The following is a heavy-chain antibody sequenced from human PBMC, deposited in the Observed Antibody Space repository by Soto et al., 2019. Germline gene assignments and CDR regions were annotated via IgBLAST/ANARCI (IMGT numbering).Heavy chain of an antibody. V-gene: IGHV3-74*01. Sequence: EVQLVESGGGLVQPGGSLRLSCAASGFTFSSYWMHWVRQAPGKGLVWVSRINSDGSSTSYADSVKGRFTISRDNAKNTLSRQMNSLRAEYTAVYYCVRTSLVVAAATREDYWGQGTLVTVS. CDR1: GFTFSSYW. D-gene: IGHD2-15*01. J-gene: IGHJ4*02. CDR2: INSDGSST. CDR3: VRTSLVVAAATREDY.